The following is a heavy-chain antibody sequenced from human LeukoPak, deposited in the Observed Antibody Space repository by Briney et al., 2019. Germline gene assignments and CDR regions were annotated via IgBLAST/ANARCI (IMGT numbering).Heavy chain of an antibody. CDR1: GGSINSSSYY. CDR3: ARVRYSSSYHRGYFDY. Sequence: SETLPLTCTVSGGSINSSSYYWRWIRQPPGKGRERIGSIYYTGNTFYNPSLKSRVTISVDTSKNQFSLKLSSVTAADTAVYYCARVRYSSSYHRGYFDYWGQGTLVTVSS. D-gene: IGHD6-13*01. V-gene: IGHV4-39*01. CDR2: IYYTGNT. J-gene: IGHJ4*02.